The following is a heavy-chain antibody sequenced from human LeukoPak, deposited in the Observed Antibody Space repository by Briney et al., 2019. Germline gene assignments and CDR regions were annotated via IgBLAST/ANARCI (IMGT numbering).Heavy chain of an antibody. J-gene: IGHJ5*01. D-gene: IGHD6-13*01. CDR1: GGSISSDSYY. Sequence: PSERDSLTCTVSGGSISSDSYYWAWLRQPPGKGLEWIGSIYYSGSTYYNPSLKSRVTISVDTSKNQFSLKLSSVTAADTAVYYCARGRGARSSRWYNWFDSYCWGTLAIVSS. V-gene: IGHV4-39*01. CDR3: ARGRGARSSRWYNWFDS. CDR2: IYYSGST.